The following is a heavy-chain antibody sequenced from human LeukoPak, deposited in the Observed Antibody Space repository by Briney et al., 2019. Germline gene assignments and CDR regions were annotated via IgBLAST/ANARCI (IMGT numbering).Heavy chain of an antibody. CDR2: IKQDGSEK. J-gene: IGHJ5*02. D-gene: IGHD4-17*01. CDR3: ARGGEHDYGDYNWFDP. V-gene: IGHV3-7*01. Sequence: GGSLRLSCAASGFTFSSYWMSWVRQAPGKGLEWVANIKQDGSEKYYVDYVKGRFTISRDNAKNSLYLQMNSLRAEDTAVYYCARGGEHDYGDYNWFDPWGQGTLVTVSS. CDR1: GFTFSSYW.